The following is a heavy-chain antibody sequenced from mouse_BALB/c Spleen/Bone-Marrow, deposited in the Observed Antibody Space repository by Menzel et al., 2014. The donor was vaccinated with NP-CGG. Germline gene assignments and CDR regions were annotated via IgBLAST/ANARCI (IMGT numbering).Heavy chain of an antibody. V-gene: IGHV5-6-3*01. CDR2: INSNGGST. CDR1: GFTFSSYG. CDR3: ARDGYYVSYAMDY. D-gene: IGHD2-3*01. J-gene: IGHJ4*01. Sequence: EVKLMESGGGLVQPGGSLKLSCAASGFTFSSYGMSWVRQTPDKRLELVATINSNGGSTYYPDSVKGRFTISRDNAKNTLYLQMSSLKSEDTAMYYCARDGYYVSYAMDYWGQGTSVTVSS.